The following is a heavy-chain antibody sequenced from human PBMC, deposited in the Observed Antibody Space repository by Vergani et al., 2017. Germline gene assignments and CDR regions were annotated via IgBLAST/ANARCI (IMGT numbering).Heavy chain of an antibody. CDR1: GFTFSSYS. J-gene: IGHJ5*02. V-gene: IGHV3-43*01. D-gene: IGHD2-2*01. Sequence: EVQLVESGGGLVQPGGSLRLSCAASGFTFSSYSMNWVRQAPGKGLEWVSLISWDGGSTYYADSVKGRFTISRDNSKNSLYLQMNSLRTEDTALYYCAKAGKPAAIGPNWFDPWGQGTLVTVSS. CDR2: ISWDGGST. CDR3: AKAGKPAAIGPNWFDP.